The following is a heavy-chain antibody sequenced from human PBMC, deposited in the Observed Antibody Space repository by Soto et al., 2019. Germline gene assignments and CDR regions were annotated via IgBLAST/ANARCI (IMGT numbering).Heavy chain of an antibody. CDR1: GFTFSSYS. Sequence: EVQLVESGGGLVKPGGSLRLSCAASGFTFSSYSMNWVRHAPGKGLEWVSSISSSSSYIYYADSVKGRFTISRDNAKNSLYLQMNSLRAEDTAVYYCARIPRGKQQLVLGYWGQGTLVTVSS. D-gene: IGHD6-13*01. CDR3: ARIPRGKQQLVLGY. CDR2: ISSSSSYI. J-gene: IGHJ4*02. V-gene: IGHV3-21*01.